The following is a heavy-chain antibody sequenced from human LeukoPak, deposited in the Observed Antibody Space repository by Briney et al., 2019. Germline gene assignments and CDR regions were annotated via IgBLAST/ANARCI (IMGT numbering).Heavy chain of an antibody. V-gene: IGHV3-30*04. CDR2: ISYDGSNK. CDR1: GFTFSSYA. Sequence: GGSLRLSCAASGFTFSSYAIHWVRQAPGKGLEWVAVISYDGSNKYYADSVKGRFTISRDNSKNTLYLQMNSLRAEDTAVYYCARDRVGYYYDSSGYFDYWGQGTLVTVSS. J-gene: IGHJ4*02. D-gene: IGHD3-22*01. CDR3: ARDRVGYYYDSSGYFDY.